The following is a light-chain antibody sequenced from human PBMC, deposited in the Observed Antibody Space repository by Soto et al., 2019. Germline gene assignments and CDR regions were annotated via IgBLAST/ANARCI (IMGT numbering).Light chain of an antibody. CDR1: QSVSSSN. Sequence: EIVLTQSPGPLSWAPGERATLSCRASQSVSSSNVSWYQQKPGQAPRILIYGASSRATGSPDRFSGSGSGTDFTLTISRLEPEDFAVYYCQQYGSSPPWTFGQGTKVEIK. CDR2: GAS. CDR3: QQYGSSPPWT. V-gene: IGKV3-20*01. J-gene: IGKJ1*01.